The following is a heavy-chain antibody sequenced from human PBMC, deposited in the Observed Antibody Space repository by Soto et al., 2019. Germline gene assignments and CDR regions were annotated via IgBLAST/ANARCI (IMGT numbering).Heavy chain of an antibody. CDR1: GYTFTSYY. V-gene: IGHV1-46*01. D-gene: IGHD3-22*01. J-gene: IGHJ4*02. Sequence: ASVKVSCKASGYTFTSYYMHWARQAPGQGLEWMGIINPSGGSTSYAQKFQGRVTMTRDTSTSTVYMELSSLRSEDTAVYYCASGALHDDSDSSELDYWGQGTLVTVSS. CDR3: ASGALHDDSDSSELDY. CDR2: INPSGGST.